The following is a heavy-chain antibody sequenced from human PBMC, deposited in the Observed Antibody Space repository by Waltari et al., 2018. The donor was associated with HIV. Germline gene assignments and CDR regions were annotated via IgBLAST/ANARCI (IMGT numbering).Heavy chain of an antibody. CDR3: ARDNWNDGLDI. CDR1: GLTFSSYW. Sequence: EVQLVESGGGLVQPGGSLSLSWAASGLTFSSYWMSWVRQAPGKGLEWVANIKQDGSEKYYVDSVKGRFTISRDNAKNSLYLQMNSLRAEDTAVYYCARDNWNDGLDIWGQGTMVTVSS. D-gene: IGHD1-1*01. J-gene: IGHJ3*02. CDR2: IKQDGSEK. V-gene: IGHV3-7*01.